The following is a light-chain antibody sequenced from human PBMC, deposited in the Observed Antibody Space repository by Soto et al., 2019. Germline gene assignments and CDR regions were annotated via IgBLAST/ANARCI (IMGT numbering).Light chain of an antibody. CDR3: SSYAGSNNLG. CDR1: SSHVGGYDY. CDR2: EVT. J-gene: IGLJ2*01. Sequence: QSALTQPPSASGSPGQSVTISCTGTSSHVGGYDYVSWYQQHPGKAPKLMIYEVTKRPSGVPDRFSGSKSGNTASLTVSGLQAEDEADYYCSSYAGSNNLGFGGGTKVTVL. V-gene: IGLV2-8*01.